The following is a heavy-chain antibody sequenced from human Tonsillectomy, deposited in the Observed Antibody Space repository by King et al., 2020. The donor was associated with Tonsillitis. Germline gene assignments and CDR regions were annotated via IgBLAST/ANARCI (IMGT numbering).Heavy chain of an antibody. D-gene: IGHD3-22*01. V-gene: IGHV1-18*01. J-gene: IGHJ4*02. CDR3: TRVWGIVVRSMIDY. CDR2: ISPYNDDS. Sequence: QLVQSGAEVKKPGASVKVSCKASGYSFTSYGMSWVRQAPGQGLERMGWISPYNDDSNYAQKFQGRVTVTADTATSTAYMELRGLRSDDTAVYYCTRVWGIVVRSMIDYWGQGTLVTVSS. CDR1: GYSFTSYG.